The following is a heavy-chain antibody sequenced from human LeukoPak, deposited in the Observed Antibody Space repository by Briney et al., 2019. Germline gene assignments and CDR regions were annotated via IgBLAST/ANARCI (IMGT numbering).Heavy chain of an antibody. CDR2: INPSGDNT. Sequence: HRASVKVSCEASGYTFTNNFMHWVRQAPGQGLEWIGIINPSGDNTWYAQKFQGRVTMTRDMATSTDYLEVSSLRSEDTAVYYCARDNSLRDTAWWSDPWGQGTLVTVSS. V-gene: IGHV1-46*01. J-gene: IGHJ5*02. CDR1: GYTFTNNF. CDR3: ARDNSLRDTAWWSDP. D-gene: IGHD5-24*01.